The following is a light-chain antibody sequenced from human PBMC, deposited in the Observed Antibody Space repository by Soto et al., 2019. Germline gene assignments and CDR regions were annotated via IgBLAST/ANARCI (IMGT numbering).Light chain of an antibody. CDR2: GAS. CDR1: QSVGSS. CDR3: QHFGSSPPIT. J-gene: IGKJ5*01. V-gene: IGKV3-20*01. Sequence: EIVMTQSPATLSVSPGEGATLSCRASQSVGSSLAWYQQKRGQAPRLLIYGASSRATGIPDRFSGSGSGTDFTLTISRLEPEDFAVYYCQHFGSSPPITFGQGTRLEI.